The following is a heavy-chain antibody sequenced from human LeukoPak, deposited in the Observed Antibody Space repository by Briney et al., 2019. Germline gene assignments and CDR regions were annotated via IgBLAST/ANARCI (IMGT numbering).Heavy chain of an antibody. V-gene: IGHV4-59*01. CDR1: GGSISSYY. CDR3: ARTNYFDY. CDR2: IDYSGST. J-gene: IGHJ4*02. Sequence: SETLSLTCTVAGGSISSYYWSWIRQPPGKGLEWIGYIDYSGSTNYNPSLKSRVTISVDTSKNHFSLKLSSVTAADTAVYYCARTNYFDYWGQGTLVTVSS.